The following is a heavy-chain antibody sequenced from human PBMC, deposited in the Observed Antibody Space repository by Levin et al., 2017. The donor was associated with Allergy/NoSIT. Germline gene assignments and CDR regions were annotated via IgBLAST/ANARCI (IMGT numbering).Heavy chain of an antibody. CDR1: GFTFSDHY. Sequence: QSGGSLRLSCAASGFTFSDHYLDWVRQAPGKGLEWVGRITNKGNSETTKYAASVEDRFMISRDNSKNSLYLQMNSLKTEDTAVYYCADLGRANGLDVWGQGTTVTVSS. D-gene: IGHD3-16*01. J-gene: IGHJ6*02. CDR2: ITNKGNSETT. V-gene: IGHV3-72*01. CDR3: ADLGRANGLDV.